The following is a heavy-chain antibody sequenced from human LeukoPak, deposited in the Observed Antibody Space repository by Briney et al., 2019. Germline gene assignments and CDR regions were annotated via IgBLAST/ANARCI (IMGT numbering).Heavy chain of an antibody. V-gene: IGHV3-74*01. J-gene: IGHJ4*02. Sequence: GRSLRLSCAASGFAFSNYWMHWVRQAPGKGLVWVSRINTDGRTTNYADSVKGRFTISTDNAKNTLSLQMNSLRAEDTAVYYCAKGDQVFDYWGQGTLVTVSS. CDR2: INTDGRTT. D-gene: IGHD2-2*01. CDR1: GFAFSNYW. CDR3: AKGDQVFDY.